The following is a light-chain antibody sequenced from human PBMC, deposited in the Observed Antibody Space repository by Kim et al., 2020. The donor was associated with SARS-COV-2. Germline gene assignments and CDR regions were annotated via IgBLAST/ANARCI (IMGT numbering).Light chain of an antibody. CDR1: QSVSNH. J-gene: IGKJ4*01. CDR3: QQYSNWPLT. Sequence: VSPGERDTPSCRASQSVSNHLAWYQQRPGQPPRLLIYGASTRATGIPARFSGSGSGTEFTLTISSLQSEDFAVYYCQQYSNWPLTFGGGTKVDIK. CDR2: GAS. V-gene: IGKV3-15*01.